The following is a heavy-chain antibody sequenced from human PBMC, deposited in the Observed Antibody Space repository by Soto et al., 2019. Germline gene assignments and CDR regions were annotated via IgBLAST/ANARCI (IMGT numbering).Heavy chain of an antibody. CDR2: INPNSGGT. J-gene: IGHJ4*02. CDR3: ARDRGWDDYSNSSWPRFDY. Sequence: ASVKVSCKASGYTFTGYYMHWVRQAPGQGLEWMGWINPNSGGTNYAQKFQGWVTMTRDTSISTAYMELSRLRSDDTAVYYCARDRGWDDYSNSSWPRFDYWGQGTLVTVSS. V-gene: IGHV1-2*04. D-gene: IGHD4-4*01. CDR1: GYTFTGYY.